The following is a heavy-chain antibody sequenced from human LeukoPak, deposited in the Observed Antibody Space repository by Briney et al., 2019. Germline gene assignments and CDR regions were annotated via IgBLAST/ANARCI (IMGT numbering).Heavy chain of an antibody. CDR2: ISWNGGRI. V-gene: IGHV3-9*01. Sequence: GGSLTLSCAASGFTFGDFAMYWVRQAPGKGLEWVAGISWNGGRIEYPDSVKGRFTISRDNSNNSLYLHMNSLRPDDTALYFCAKDRKPRYSSRWHFFDSWGQGTLVTVSS. J-gene: IGHJ4*02. CDR3: AKDRKPRYSSRWHFFDS. CDR1: GFTFGDFA. D-gene: IGHD6-13*01.